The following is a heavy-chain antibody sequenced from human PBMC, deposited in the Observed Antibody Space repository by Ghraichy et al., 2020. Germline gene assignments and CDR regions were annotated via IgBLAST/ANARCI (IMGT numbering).Heavy chain of an antibody. D-gene: IGHD2-21*02. J-gene: IGHJ3*02. CDR1: GGSLTGGSYY. CDR3: ARDWPTALVTRKAFDI. CDR2: VYSIGDT. V-gene: IGHV4-61*02. Sequence: SETLSLTCTVSGGSLTGGSYYWSWIRQPAGKGLEWIGRVYSIGDTNYNPSLRSRVTISLDTSKNQFSLKLTSVTAADTAVYFCARDWPTALVTRKAFDIWGQGTVVTVSS.